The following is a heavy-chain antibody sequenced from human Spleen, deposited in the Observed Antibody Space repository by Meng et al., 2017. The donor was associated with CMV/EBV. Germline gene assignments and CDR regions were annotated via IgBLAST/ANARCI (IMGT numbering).Heavy chain of an antibody. CDR1: GFSFSTYA. J-gene: IGHJ6*02. Sequence: GESLKISCAASGFSFSTYAMQWVRQAPGEGLEWVAVISFDGDKKYYADSVKGRFTLSRENAKNSLYLQMNSLRAGDTAVYYCGRKIPSSGMDVWGQGTTVTVSS. CDR3: GRKIPSSGMDV. D-gene: IGHD2/OR15-2a*01. CDR2: ISFDGDKK. V-gene: IGHV3-30*14.